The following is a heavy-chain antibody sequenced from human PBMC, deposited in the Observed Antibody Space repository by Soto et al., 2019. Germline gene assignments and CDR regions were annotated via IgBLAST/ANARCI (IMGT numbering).Heavy chain of an antibody. V-gene: IGHV1-2*04. CDR3: ARGGLVISAYYYYYMDV. CDR1: GYTFTGYY. D-gene: IGHD3-9*01. Sequence: QVQLVQSGAEVKKPGASVKVSCKASGYTFTGYYMHWVRQAPGQGLEWMGWINPNSGGTNYAQKFQGWVTMTRDTSISTAYMERSRLRSDDTAVYYCARGGLVISAYYYYYMDVWGKGTTVTVSS. CDR2: INPNSGGT. J-gene: IGHJ6*03.